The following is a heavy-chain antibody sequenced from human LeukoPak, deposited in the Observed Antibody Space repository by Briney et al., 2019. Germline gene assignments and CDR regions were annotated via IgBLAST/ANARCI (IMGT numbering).Heavy chain of an antibody. J-gene: IGHJ6*02. V-gene: IGHV3-74*01. Sequence: GGSLRLSCAASGFTFSSYWMHWVRQAPGKGLVWVSRINSDGSSTYYADSVKGRFTISRDNAKNTLYVQMNSLSAEDTAVYYCARVGHSGGGDMDVWGQGTTVTVPS. CDR3: ARVGHSGGGDMDV. D-gene: IGHD6-13*01. CDR2: INSDGSST. CDR1: GFTFSSYW.